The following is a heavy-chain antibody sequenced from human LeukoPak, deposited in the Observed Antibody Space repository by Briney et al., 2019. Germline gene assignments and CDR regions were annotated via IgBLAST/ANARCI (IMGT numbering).Heavy chain of an antibody. Sequence: SVKVSCTASGGTFSSYAISWVRQAPGQGLEWMGGIIPIFGTANYAQKFQGRVTITADESTSTAYMELSSLRSEDTAVYYCARSGVRGVIRAYYFDYWGQGTLVTVSS. V-gene: IGHV1-69*01. J-gene: IGHJ4*02. CDR2: IIPIFGTA. CDR1: GGTFSSYA. D-gene: IGHD3-10*01. CDR3: ARSGVRGVIRAYYFDY.